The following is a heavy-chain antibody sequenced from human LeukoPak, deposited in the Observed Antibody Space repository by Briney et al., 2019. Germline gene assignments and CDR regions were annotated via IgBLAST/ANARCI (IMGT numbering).Heavy chain of an antibody. V-gene: IGHV1-8*01. CDR3: ARAYSSSWPINYYYYYGMDV. Sequence: ASVKVSCKASGYTFTSYDINWVRQATGQGLEWMGWMNPNSGNTGYAQKFQGRVTMTRNTSISTAYMELSSLRSEDTAVYYCARAYSSSWPINYYYYYGMDVWGQGTTVTVPS. J-gene: IGHJ6*02. CDR2: MNPNSGNT. D-gene: IGHD6-13*01. CDR1: GYTFTSYD.